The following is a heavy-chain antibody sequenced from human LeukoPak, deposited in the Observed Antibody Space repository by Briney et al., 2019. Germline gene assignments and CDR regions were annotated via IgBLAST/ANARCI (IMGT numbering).Heavy chain of an antibody. Sequence: GGSLRLSCAASGFTFSSYEMNWVRQAPGKGLEWVSYISSSGSTIYYADSVKGRFTISRDNAKNSLYLRMNSLRAEDTAVYYCASLSEVVVIPAATEVYYYGMDVWGQGTTVTASS. V-gene: IGHV3-48*03. D-gene: IGHD2-2*01. CDR3: ASLSEVVVIPAATEVYYYGMDV. CDR2: ISSSGSTI. J-gene: IGHJ6*02. CDR1: GFTFSSYE.